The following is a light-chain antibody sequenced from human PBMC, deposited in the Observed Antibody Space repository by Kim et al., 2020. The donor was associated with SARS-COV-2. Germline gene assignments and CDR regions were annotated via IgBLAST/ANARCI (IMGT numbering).Light chain of an antibody. CDR1: QSISSY. V-gene: IGKV1-39*01. Sequence: DIQMTQSPSSLSASVGDRVTITFRASQSISSYLNWYQQKPGKAPKLLIYAASSLQSGVPSRFSGSGSGTDFTLTISSLQPEDFATYYCQQSYSMPPITFGQGTRLEIK. CDR2: AAS. J-gene: IGKJ5*01. CDR3: QQSYSMPPIT.